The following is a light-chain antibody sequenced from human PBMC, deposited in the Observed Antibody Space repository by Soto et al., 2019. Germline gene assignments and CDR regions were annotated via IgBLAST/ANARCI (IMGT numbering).Light chain of an antibody. J-gene: IGLJ1*01. V-gene: IGLV2-14*01. CDR1: TSDIGSHNY. CDR2: GVR. Sequence: QSALTQPASVSGSPGQSITVSCSGSTSDIGSHNYVSWYQQRPGEAPKLLIYGVRYRPSGVSTRFSGSESGNTASLTISGLQPADEADYYCASYITTSPVEVFGTGTKLTVL. CDR3: ASYITTSPVEV.